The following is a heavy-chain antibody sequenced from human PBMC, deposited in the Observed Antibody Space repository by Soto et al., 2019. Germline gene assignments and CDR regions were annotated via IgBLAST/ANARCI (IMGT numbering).Heavy chain of an antibody. D-gene: IGHD2-15*01. J-gene: IGHJ3*02. CDR2: ISAYHGNT. V-gene: IGHV1-18*01. Sequence: QVQLVQSGAEVKKPGASVKVSCKTSGYTFTSYGISWVRQAPGQGLEWMGWISAYHGNTNYAQKLQGRVTMTTDTSKSTAYMELRSLRSDDTAVYYCATLGWVVVRNDSFDIWGQGTMVTVSS. CDR1: GYTFTSYG. CDR3: ATLGWVVVRNDSFDI.